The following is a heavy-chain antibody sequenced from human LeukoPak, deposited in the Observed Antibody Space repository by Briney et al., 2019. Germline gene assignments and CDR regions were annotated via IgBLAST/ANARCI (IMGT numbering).Heavy chain of an antibody. CDR1: GFTFDDYA. D-gene: IGHD3-10*01. CDR3: AKGRYYYGSGSSQHFDY. V-gene: IGHV3-9*01. J-gene: IGHJ4*02. Sequence: TGGSLRLSCAASGFTFDDYAMHWVRHAPGKGLEWVSGISWNSGSIGYADSVKGRFTISRDNAKNSLYLQMNSLRAEDTALYYCAKGRYYYGSGSSQHFDYWGQGTLVTVSS. CDR2: ISWNSGSI.